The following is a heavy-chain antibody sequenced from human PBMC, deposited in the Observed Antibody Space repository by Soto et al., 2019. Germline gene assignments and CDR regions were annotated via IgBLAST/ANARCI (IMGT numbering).Heavy chain of an antibody. D-gene: IGHD5-18*01. J-gene: IGHJ6*02. CDR2: INHTGST. CDR3: ARRGETAFLDHSGMDV. V-gene: IGHV4-34*01. CDR1: GGSFSGHH. Sequence: SETLSLTCAVSGGSFSGHHWSWIRQAPGKGLEWLGDINHTGSTNYNPSLKSRVTLSVDTSKKEFSLKLSSVTAADTAVYYCARRGETAFLDHSGMDVWGQGTTVTVSS.